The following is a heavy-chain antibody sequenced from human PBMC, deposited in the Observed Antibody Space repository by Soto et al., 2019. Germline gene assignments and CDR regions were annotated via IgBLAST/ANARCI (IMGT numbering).Heavy chain of an antibody. CDR2: ISTYNGKT. Sequence: ASVKVSCKTSGYMFPSYGISWVRQAPGQGLERMGWISTYNGKTKYAQGLQGRVTMTTDTATTTAYMELRSLRSDDTAVYYCARSTTVGTPPSDHWGQGTLVTVSS. D-gene: IGHD1-1*01. J-gene: IGHJ4*02. CDR1: GYMFPSYG. V-gene: IGHV1-18*04. CDR3: ARSTTVGTPPSDH.